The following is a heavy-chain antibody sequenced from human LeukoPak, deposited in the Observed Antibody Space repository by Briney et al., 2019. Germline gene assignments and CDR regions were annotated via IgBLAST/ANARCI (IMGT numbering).Heavy chain of an antibody. CDR1: GFTFSSYA. CDR3: AKARTVTTGAIDY. V-gene: IGHV3-23*01. J-gene: IGHJ4*02. CDR2: ISGSGGST. Sequence: PGESLRLSCAASGFTFSSYAMSWVRQAPGKGLEWVSAISGSGGSTYYADSVKGRFTISRDNSKNTLYLQMNSLRAEDTAVYYCAKARTVTTGAIDYWGQGTLVTVSS. D-gene: IGHD4-17*01.